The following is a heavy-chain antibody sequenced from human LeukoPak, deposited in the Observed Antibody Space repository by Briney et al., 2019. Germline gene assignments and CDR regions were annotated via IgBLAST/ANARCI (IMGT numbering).Heavy chain of an antibody. Sequence: GGSLRLSCAASGFPFDDKAMHWVRQAPGKGLEWVAGISRNSDSTGYADSVKGRFTTSRDNAKNSLYLQMNSLRAEDMALYYCVKDIGSGSYRYGGYFDYWGQGTLVTVSS. CDR1: GFPFDDKA. D-gene: IGHD1-26*01. CDR2: ISRNSDST. J-gene: IGHJ4*02. V-gene: IGHV3-9*03. CDR3: VKDIGSGSYRYGGYFDY.